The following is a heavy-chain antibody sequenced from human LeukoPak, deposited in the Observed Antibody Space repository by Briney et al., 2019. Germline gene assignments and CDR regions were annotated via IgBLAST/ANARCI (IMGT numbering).Heavy chain of an antibody. J-gene: IGHJ4*02. D-gene: IGHD5-18*01. CDR3: ARQTAMVAD. CDR2: IYYSGST. Sequence: SETLSLTCTVSGGSINSSSYYWGWIRQPPGKGLEWIGSIYYSGSTYYNPSLKSRVTISVDTSKNQFSLKLSSVTAADTAVYYCARQTAMVADWGQGTLVTVSS. V-gene: IGHV4-39*01. CDR1: GGSINSSSYY.